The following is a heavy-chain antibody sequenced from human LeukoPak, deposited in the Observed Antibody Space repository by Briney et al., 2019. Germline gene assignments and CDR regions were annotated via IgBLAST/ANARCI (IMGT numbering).Heavy chain of an antibody. CDR2: IYYSGST. CDR3: ARHEYSVAGITG. V-gene: IGHV4-59*08. J-gene: IGHJ3*01. D-gene: IGHD6-19*01. Sequence: PSETLSLTCTVSGGSISSYYWSWIRQPPGKGLEWIGYIYYSGSTNYNPSLKSRVTISVDTSKNQFSLKLSSVTAADTAVYYCARHEYSVAGITGWGQGTMVTVSS. CDR1: GGSISSYY.